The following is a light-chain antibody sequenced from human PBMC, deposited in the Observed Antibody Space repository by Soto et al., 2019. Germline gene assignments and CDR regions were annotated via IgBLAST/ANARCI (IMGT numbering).Light chain of an antibody. J-gene: IGLJ2*01. V-gene: IGLV2-8*01. CDR3: ISYAGSNNVV. Sequence: QSALTQPPSASGSPGQSVTISCTGTSSDVGYYNYVSWYQQHPDKAPKLMIYEVSERPSGVPDRFSGSKSGNTASLTVSGLQAEDEADYYCISYAGSNNVVFGGGTKLTVL. CDR1: SSDVGYYNY. CDR2: EVS.